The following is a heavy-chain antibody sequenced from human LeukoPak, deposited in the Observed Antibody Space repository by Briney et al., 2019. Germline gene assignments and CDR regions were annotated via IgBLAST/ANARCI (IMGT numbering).Heavy chain of an antibody. CDR3: AKQKESFLAFDY. V-gene: IGHV1-46*01. Sequence: ASVKVSCKASGYTFTSYYIHWVRQAPGQGLEWMGIINPSGGGTSYAQKFQGRVTMTRDTSTSTFYMELSSLRSEDTAVYYCAKQKESFLAFDYWGQGTLVTVSS. CDR1: GYTFTSYY. J-gene: IGHJ4*02. CDR2: INPSGGGT. D-gene: IGHD3-3*01.